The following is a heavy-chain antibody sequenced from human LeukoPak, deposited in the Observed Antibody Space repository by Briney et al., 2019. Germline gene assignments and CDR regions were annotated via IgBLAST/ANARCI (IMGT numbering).Heavy chain of an antibody. CDR3: AKGGGKRSGWYRGFDY. CDR2: ISYDGSNK. Sequence: PGRSLRLSCAASGFTFSSYGMHWVRQAPGKGLEWVAVISYDGSNKYYADSVKGRFTISRDNSKDTLYLQMNSLRAEDTAVYYCAKGGGKRSGWYRGFDYWGQGTLVTVSS. D-gene: IGHD6-19*01. J-gene: IGHJ4*02. CDR1: GFTFSSYG. V-gene: IGHV3-30*18.